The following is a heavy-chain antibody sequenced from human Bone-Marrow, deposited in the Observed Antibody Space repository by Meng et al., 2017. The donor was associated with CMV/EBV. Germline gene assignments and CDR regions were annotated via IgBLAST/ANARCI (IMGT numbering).Heavy chain of an antibody. CDR1: FSGYY. V-gene: IGHV3-23*01. CDR2: ISTSGGAT. D-gene: IGHD6-19*01. Sequence: FSGYYWRWIRQAPGKGLEWVSGISTSGGATYYADSVKGRFTISRDNSKDMLYLQMHSLRAEDTAFYYCAKDRTYVAGIFDYWGQGTLVTVSS. CDR3: AKDRTYVAGIFDY. J-gene: IGHJ4*02.